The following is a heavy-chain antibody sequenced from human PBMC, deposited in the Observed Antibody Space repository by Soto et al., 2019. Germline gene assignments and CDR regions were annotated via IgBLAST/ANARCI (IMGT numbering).Heavy chain of an antibody. CDR2: ISSSGSTI. CDR1: GFTFSSYE. D-gene: IGHD3-16*01. V-gene: IGHV3-48*03. J-gene: IGHJ4*02. CDR3: AREGGLRSYFDY. Sequence: GGSLRLSCAASGFTFSSYEMNWVRQAPGKGLEWVSYISSSGSTIYYADSVKGRFTISRDNAKNSLYLQMNSLRAEDTAVYYCAREGGLRSYFDYWGQGTLVTVSS.